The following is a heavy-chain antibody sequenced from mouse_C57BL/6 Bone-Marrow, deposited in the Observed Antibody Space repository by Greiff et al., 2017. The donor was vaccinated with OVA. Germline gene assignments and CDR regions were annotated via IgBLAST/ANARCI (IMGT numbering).Heavy chain of an antibody. Sequence: EVMLVESGGDLVKPGGSLKLSCAASGFTFSSYGMSWVRQTPDKRLEWVATISSGGSYTYYPDSVKGRFTISRDNAKNTLYLQMSSLKSEDTAMYYCARLKIYYYGSSYFHWYFDVWGTGTTVTVSS. CDR3: ARLKIYYYGSSYFHWYFDV. D-gene: IGHD1-1*01. J-gene: IGHJ1*03. CDR2: ISSGGSYT. CDR1: GFTFSSYG. V-gene: IGHV5-6*01.